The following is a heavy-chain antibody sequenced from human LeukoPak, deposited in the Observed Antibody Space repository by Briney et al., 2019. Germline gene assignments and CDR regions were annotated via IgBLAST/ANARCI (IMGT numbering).Heavy chain of an antibody. CDR3: ARVWGAVRGVITPLYFDY. Sequence: SQTLSLTCTVSGGSISSYYWSWIRQPPGKGLEWIGNIYYSGSTNYNPSLKSRVTISVDTSKNQFSLKLSSVTAADTAVYYCARVWGAVRGVITPLYFDYWGQGTLVTVSS. J-gene: IGHJ4*02. CDR1: GGSISSYY. D-gene: IGHD3-10*01. V-gene: IGHV4-59*12. CDR2: IYYSGST.